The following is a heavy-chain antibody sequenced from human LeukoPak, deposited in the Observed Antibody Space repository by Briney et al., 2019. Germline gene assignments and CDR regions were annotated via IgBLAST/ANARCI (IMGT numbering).Heavy chain of an antibody. CDR1: GGSISCYY. J-gene: IGHJ4*02. CDR2: IYYSGST. V-gene: IGHV4-59*13. CDR3: ARGRFWSGYEVDY. D-gene: IGHD3-3*01. Sequence: PSETLSLTCTVSGGSISCYYWSWIRQPPGKGLEWIGYIYYSGSTNYNPSLKSRVTISVDTSKNQFSLKLSSVTAADTAVYYCARGRFWSGYEVDYWGQGTLVTVSS.